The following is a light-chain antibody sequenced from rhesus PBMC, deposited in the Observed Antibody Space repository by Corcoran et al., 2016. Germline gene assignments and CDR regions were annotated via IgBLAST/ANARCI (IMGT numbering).Light chain of an antibody. CDR2: AAS. Sequence: DIQMTQSPSSLSASVGDRVTITCQASQGISHDLAWYQQKPGKVPKLLIFAASTLQRGVPSRFSGCGTVTDFTLTISSLQPEDFATYYCQHGYGIPLTFGGGTKVEIK. V-gene: IGKV1-33*02. CDR3: QHGYGIPLT. CDR1: QGISHD. J-gene: IGKJ4*01.